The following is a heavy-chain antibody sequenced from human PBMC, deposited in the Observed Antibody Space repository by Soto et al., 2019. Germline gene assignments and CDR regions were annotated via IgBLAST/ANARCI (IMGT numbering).Heavy chain of an antibody. V-gene: IGHV1-2*02. CDR1: GYTFTGYY. D-gene: IGHD6-13*01. Sequence: ASVKVSCKASGYTFTGYYMHWVRQAPGQGLEWMGWINPNSGGTNYAQKFQGRVTMTRDTSISTAYMELSRLRPDDTAVYYCARTSSRKYYFDYWGQGTLVTVSS. CDR3: ARTSSRKYYFDY. J-gene: IGHJ4*02. CDR2: INPNSGGT.